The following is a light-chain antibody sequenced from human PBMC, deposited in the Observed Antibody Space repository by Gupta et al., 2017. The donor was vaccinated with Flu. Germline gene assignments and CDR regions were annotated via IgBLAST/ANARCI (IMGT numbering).Light chain of an antibody. J-gene: IGLJ3*02. V-gene: IGLV2-14*01. CDR1: SGDVGGYNY. CDR2: EVN. CDR3: RSYTSSNSVE. Sequence: QSALTQPASVSGSPGQSITISCTGTSGDVGGYNYVSWYQHHPGKAPKLMIYEVNNQPSVVSNRFAGSEAGNTASLTIAGLQAEDEADYYCRSYTSSNSVEFGGGTKLTVL.